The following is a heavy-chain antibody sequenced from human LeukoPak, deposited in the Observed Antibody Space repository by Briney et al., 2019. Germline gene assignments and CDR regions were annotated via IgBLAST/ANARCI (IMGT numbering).Heavy chain of an antibody. J-gene: IGHJ6*02. CDR3: AREIRYYDSSGYRGTDV. D-gene: IGHD3-22*01. CDR2: IIPIFGTA. V-gene: IGHV1-69*13. Sequence: ASVKVSCKASGGTFSSYAISWVRQAPGQGLEWMGGIIPIFGTANYAQKFQGRVTITADESTSTAYMELSSLRSEDTAVYYCAREIRYYDSSGYRGTDVWGRGTTVTVSS. CDR1: GGTFSSYA.